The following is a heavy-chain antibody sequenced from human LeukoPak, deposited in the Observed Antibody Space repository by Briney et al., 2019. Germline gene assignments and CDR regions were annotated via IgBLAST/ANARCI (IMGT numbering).Heavy chain of an antibody. Sequence: ASVKVSCKSSGYTFTGYSIHWVRQAPGQGLEWMGWINPNSGGTNYAQKFQGRVTMTRDTSIGTAYMELSRLRSDDTAVYYCARGKVSSGIQVWLPSYWGQGTLVTVSS. J-gene: IGHJ4*02. CDR2: INPNSGGT. CDR1: GYTFTGYS. CDR3: ARGKVSSGIQVWLPSY. D-gene: IGHD5-18*01. V-gene: IGHV1-2*02.